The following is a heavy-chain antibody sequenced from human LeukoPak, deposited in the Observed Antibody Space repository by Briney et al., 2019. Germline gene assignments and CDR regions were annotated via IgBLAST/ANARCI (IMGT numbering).Heavy chain of an antibody. Sequence: GGSLRLSCAASGFTVSSNYMSWVRQAPGKGLEWVSVIYSGGSTYYADSVTGRFTISRDNSKNTLYLQMNSLRAEDTAVYYCARDDYDSSGYQNWGQGTLVTVSS. V-gene: IGHV3-53*01. J-gene: IGHJ4*02. CDR2: IYSGGST. CDR1: GFTVSSNY. CDR3: ARDDYDSSGYQN. D-gene: IGHD3-22*01.